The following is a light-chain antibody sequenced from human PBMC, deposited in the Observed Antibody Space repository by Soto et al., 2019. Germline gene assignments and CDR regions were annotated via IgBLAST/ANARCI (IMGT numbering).Light chain of an antibody. V-gene: IGKV3-20*01. CDR3: QQYDSSPKT. CDR2: GAS. CDR1: LNVNSY. J-gene: IGKJ1*01. Sequence: VLTQSPATLSLSPGERATLSCRASLNVNSYLAWYQQKPGQAPRLLIYGASTRAPGFPARFSGSGSGTDSTLTISRLEPEDFAVYYCQQYDSSPKTFGQGTKVDIK.